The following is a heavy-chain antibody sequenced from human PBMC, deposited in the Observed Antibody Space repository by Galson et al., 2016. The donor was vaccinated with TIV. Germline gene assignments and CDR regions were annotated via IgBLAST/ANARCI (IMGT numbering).Heavy chain of an antibody. V-gene: IGHV3-21*01. CDR3: ARIIGYWVGYYTMDV. CDR2: ISNSGDYI. CDR1: GFTFSGHS. J-gene: IGHJ6*02. D-gene: IGHD2-8*02. Sequence: SLRLSCAASGFTFSGHSMNWVRQAPGKGLEWVSSISNSGDYIYYSDSMKGRFTISRDNAKKSLYLQMNSLRAEDTAVHYCARIIGYWVGYYTMDVWGQGTTVTVSS.